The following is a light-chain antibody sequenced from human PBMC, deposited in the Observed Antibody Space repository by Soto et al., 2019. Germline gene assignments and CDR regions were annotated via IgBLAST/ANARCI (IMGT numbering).Light chain of an antibody. V-gene: IGKV1-33*01. Sequence: DIQLTQSPSSLSASVGDRVTITCRASQSMSDSLNWYQQKSGKAPKLLIYDASHLETGVPSRISGSGSGTYFTLTISNLQPEDIATYYCQKHDGVPQFGPGTKVDF. CDR1: QSMSDS. J-gene: IGKJ3*01. CDR3: QKHDGVPQ. CDR2: DAS.